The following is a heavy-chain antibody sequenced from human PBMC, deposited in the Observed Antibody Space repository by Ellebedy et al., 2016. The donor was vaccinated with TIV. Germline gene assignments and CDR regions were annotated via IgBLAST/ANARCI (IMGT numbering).Heavy chain of an antibody. J-gene: IGHJ5*02. D-gene: IGHD6-13*01. CDR1: GFTFSSYT. CDR2: ISGSGGGT. Sequence: GESLKISXAASGFTFSSYTMRWVRQAPGKGLEWVSDISGSGGGTYHADSVKGRFTISRDNSKNTLYLQMNSLRVEDTAVYYCAKGITAAVVEGSLFDPWGQGTLVTVSS. V-gene: IGHV3-23*01. CDR3: AKGITAAVVEGSLFDP.